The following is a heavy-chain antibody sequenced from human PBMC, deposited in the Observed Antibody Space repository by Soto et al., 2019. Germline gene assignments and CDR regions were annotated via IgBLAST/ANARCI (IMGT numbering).Heavy chain of an antibody. D-gene: IGHD2-21*01. CDR3: ARVIGVPTSYFDY. J-gene: IGHJ4*02. Sequence: TGGSLRLSCAASGFTFSSYTMHWVRQAPGKGLEWVAVISYDGSNKYYADSVKGRFTISRDNSKNTLNLQMNSLRVEDTAVYYCARVIGVPTSYFDYWGQGTLVTVSS. CDR2: ISYDGSNK. CDR1: GFTFSSYT. V-gene: IGHV3-30-3*01.